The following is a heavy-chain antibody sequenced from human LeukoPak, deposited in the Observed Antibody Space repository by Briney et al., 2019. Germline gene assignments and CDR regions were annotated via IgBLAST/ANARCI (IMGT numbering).Heavy chain of an antibody. Sequence: PGGALRVSCVASGFTFSSYSMNWVRQAPGKGLEWVSYISSSSSTIYYADSVKGRFTISRDNAKNSLYLQMNSLRAEDTAVYYCARDFRRAAAGDDYWGQGTLVSVSS. D-gene: IGHD6-13*01. J-gene: IGHJ4*02. CDR1: GFTFSSYS. V-gene: IGHV3-48*04. CDR3: ARDFRRAAAGDDY. CDR2: ISSSSSTI.